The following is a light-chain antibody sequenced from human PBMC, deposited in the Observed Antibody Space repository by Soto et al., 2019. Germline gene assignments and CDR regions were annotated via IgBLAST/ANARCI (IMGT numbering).Light chain of an antibody. CDR2: NNN. J-gene: IGLJ2*01. CDR3: AAWDDGLNGPL. CDR1: SSNIASNT. Sequence: QSVLTQPPSASGTPGQRVTISCSGSSSNIASNTVNWYQQLPGTAPKLLIYNNNHRPSGVLDRFSGSKSGTSASLAISGLQSEDEADYYCAAWDDGLNGPLFGGGTQLTVL. V-gene: IGLV1-44*01.